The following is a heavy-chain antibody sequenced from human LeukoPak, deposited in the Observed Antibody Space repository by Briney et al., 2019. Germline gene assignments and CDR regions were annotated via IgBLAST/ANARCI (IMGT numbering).Heavy chain of an antibody. J-gene: IGHJ4*02. V-gene: IGHV5-51*01. CDR1: RYSFTSYW. D-gene: IGHD3-10*01. Sequence: GESLKISCKGSRYSFTSYWIGWVRQMPGKGLEWMGIIYPGDSDTRYSPSFQGQVTISADKSISTAYLQWSSLKASDTAIYYCARHYYGSGIYYSLSNYFDYWGQGTLVTVSS. CDR3: ARHYYGSGIYYSLSNYFDY. CDR2: IYPGDSDT.